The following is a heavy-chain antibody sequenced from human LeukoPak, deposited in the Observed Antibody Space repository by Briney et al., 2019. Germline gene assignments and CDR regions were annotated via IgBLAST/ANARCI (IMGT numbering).Heavy chain of an antibody. CDR2: ISAYNGNT. J-gene: IGHJ4*02. CDR3: ARVMWCSGGSCYEQRPFDY. Sequence: ASVKVSCKASGYTFTSYGISWVRQAPGQGLEWMGWISAYNGNTNYAQKLQGRVTMTTDTSTSTAYMELRSLRSDDTAVYYCARVMWCSGGSCYEQRPFDYWGQGTLVTVSS. V-gene: IGHV1-18*01. CDR1: GYTFTSYG. D-gene: IGHD2-15*01.